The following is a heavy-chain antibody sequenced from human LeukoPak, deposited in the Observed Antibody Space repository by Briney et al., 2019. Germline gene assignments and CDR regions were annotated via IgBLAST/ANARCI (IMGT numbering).Heavy chain of an antibody. CDR1: GFTFSSYA. Sequence: GGSLRLSCAASGFTFSSYAMGWVRQAPGKGLEWVSAISGSGGSTYYADSVKGRFTISRDNSKNTLYLQMNSLRAEDTAVYYCAKAFMTTVVTPHWFDPWGQGTLVTVSS. D-gene: IGHD4-23*01. CDR2: ISGSGGST. V-gene: IGHV3-23*01. CDR3: AKAFMTTVVTPHWFDP. J-gene: IGHJ5*02.